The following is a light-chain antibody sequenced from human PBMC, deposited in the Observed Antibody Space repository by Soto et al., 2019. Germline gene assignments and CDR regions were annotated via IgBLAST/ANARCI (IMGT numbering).Light chain of an antibody. Sequence: EIVLTQSPGTLSLSPGERATLSCRASQSVSSSYLAWYQQKPGQAPRLLIYGASSKATGPPDRFSGSGSGTDFTLTISRLEPEDFAVYYCHQYGSSPPTFGQGTKVEIK. V-gene: IGKV3-20*01. CDR1: QSVSSSY. CDR3: HQYGSSPPT. J-gene: IGKJ1*01. CDR2: GAS.